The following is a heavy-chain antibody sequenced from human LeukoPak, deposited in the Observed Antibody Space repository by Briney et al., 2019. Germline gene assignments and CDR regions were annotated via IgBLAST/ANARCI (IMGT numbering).Heavy chain of an antibody. D-gene: IGHD2-15*01. Sequence: PSETLSLTCAVYGGSFSGYYWSWIRQPPGKGLEWIGEINHSGSTNYNPSLKSRVTISVDTSKNQFSLKLSSVTAADTAVYYCALGYCSGGSCYPPWYWGQGTLVTVSS. CDR2: INHSGST. V-gene: IGHV4-34*01. CDR3: ALGYCSGGSCYPPWY. CDR1: GGSFSGYY. J-gene: IGHJ4*02.